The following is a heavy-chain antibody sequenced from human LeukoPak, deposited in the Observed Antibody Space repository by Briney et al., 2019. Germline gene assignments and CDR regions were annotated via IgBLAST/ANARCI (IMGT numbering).Heavy chain of an antibody. J-gene: IGHJ6*02. CDR1: GFTFDDYA. CDR2: IYSGGST. V-gene: IGHV3-53*04. Sequence: PGRSLRLSCAASGFTFDDYAMHWVRQAPGKGLEWVSVIYSGGSTYYADSVKGRFTISRHNSKNTLYLQMNSLRAEDTAVYYCARDVSLDVWGQGTTVTVSS. CDR3: ARDVSLDV.